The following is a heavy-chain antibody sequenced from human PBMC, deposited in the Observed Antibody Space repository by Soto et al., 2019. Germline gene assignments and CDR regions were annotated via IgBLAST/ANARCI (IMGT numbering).Heavy chain of an antibody. J-gene: IGHJ4*02. CDR1: GFSTTSTIYY. D-gene: IGHD3-10*01. CDR3: VWYYYASGSLY. CDR2: IYYSGTT. V-gene: IGHV4-39*01. Sequence: PXETLSLTCSVSGFSTTSTIYYWGWIRQPPGKGLEWIGSIYYSGTTFYNPSLKSRVTLSIDTSKGQISLNLSAVTAADTAVYYCVWYYYASGSLYWGQGTLATVSS.